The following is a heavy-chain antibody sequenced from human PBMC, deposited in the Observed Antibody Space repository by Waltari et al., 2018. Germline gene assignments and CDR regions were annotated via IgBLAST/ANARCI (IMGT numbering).Heavy chain of an antibody. Sequence: QVQLVQSGAAVKKPGASVKVSCKASGYTPTCYHMHWVRQAPGQGLEWVGRVNPNSGATNYARKFQGRVTMTRDTSMNTAYMELSGLRPDDTAVYFCARDLGYTYGVYNWFDPWGQGTLVTVSS. D-gene: IGHD2-8*01. CDR2: VNPNSGAT. CDR3: ARDLGYTYGVYNWFDP. J-gene: IGHJ5*02. CDR1: GYTPTCYH. V-gene: IGHV1-2*02.